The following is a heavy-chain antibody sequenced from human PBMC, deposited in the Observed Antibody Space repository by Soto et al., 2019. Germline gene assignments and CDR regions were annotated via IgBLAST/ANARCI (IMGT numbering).Heavy chain of an antibody. CDR2: INHSGST. CDR3: ARVSLNSVRDYMWGTFRTFYYYYRDV. D-gene: IGHD3-16*02. CDR1: SGSFSDYS. Sequence: QVQLQQWGAGLLKPSETLSLTCAVSSGSFSDYSWTWIRQPPGKGLEYIGEINHSGSTNYNPSLKSRITISVDTSKNQFSLKLSSVTAADTAVYYCARVSLNSVRDYMWGTFRTFYYYYRDVWGKGTTVTVSS. V-gene: IGHV4-34*01. J-gene: IGHJ6*03.